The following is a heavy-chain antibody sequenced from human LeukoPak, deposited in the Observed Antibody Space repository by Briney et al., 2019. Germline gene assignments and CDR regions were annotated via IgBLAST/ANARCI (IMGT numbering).Heavy chain of an antibody. D-gene: IGHD3/OR15-3a*01. CDR3: AKRGVVIRVFLVGFHKEAFYFES. J-gene: IGHJ4*02. V-gene: IGHV3-23*01. Sequence: GGSLRLSCAVSGITLSNYGMSWVRQAPGKGLEWVAGISGSGGSTIYADSVKGRFTISRDNPKNTLYLQMNSLRAEDTAFYFCAKRGVVIRVFLVGFHKEAFYFESWGQGALVTVSS. CDR2: ISGSGGST. CDR1: GITLSNYG.